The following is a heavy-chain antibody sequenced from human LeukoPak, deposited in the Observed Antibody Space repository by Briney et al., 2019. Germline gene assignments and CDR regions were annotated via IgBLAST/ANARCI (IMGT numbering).Heavy chain of an antibody. J-gene: IGHJ4*02. CDR1: GFTFSNYA. Sequence: GGSLRLSCAASGFTFSNYAMTWVCQAPGRGLEWVSVIGHYGADIHYADSVEGRFTFSRDNSANTLYLQMNSLRAEDTAVYYCAKYCGGDCFRNFDSWGQGTLVTVSS. CDR3: AKYCGGDCFRNFDS. D-gene: IGHD2-21*02. CDR2: IGHYGADI. V-gene: IGHV3-23*01.